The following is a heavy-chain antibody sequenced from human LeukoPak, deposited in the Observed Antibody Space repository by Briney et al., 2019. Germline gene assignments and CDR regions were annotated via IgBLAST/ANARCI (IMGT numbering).Heavy chain of an antibody. CDR2: ISGSGGST. Sequence: GGSLRLSCAASGFTSSSYAMSWVRQAPGKGLEWVSTISGSGGSTYYADSVKGRFTISRDNSKNTLYLQMNSLRAEDTAIYYCAKHYDSSGYDAFDIWGQGTMVTVSS. D-gene: IGHD3-22*01. CDR1: GFTSSSYA. J-gene: IGHJ3*02. CDR3: AKHYDSSGYDAFDI. V-gene: IGHV3-23*01.